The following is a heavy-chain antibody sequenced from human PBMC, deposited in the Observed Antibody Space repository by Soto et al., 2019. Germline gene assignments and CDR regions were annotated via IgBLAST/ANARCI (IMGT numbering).Heavy chain of an antibody. Sequence: SETLSLTCTVSGGSISSYYWSWIRQPPGKGLEWIGYIYYSGSTNYNPSLKSRVPISVDTSKNQFSLKLSSVTAADTAVYYCARGVVPADAYPFYFDYWGQGTLVTVSS. CDR2: IYYSGST. D-gene: IGHD2-2*01. V-gene: IGHV4-59*01. CDR3: ARGVVPADAYPFYFDY. CDR1: GGSISSYY. J-gene: IGHJ4*02.